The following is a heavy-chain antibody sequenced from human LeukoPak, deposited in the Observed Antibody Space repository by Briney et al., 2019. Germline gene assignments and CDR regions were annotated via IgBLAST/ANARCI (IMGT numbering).Heavy chain of an antibody. CDR2: IYTSGST. D-gene: IGHD6-19*01. J-gene: IGHJ4*02. Sequence: PSETLSPTCTVSGGSISSSYWSWIRQPPGKGLEWIGRIYTSGSTNYNPSLKSRVTMSVDTSKNQFSLKLSSVTAADTAVYYCARGTYSSGWLLDYWGQGTLVTVSS. V-gene: IGHV4-4*07. CDR1: GGSISSSY. CDR3: ARGTYSSGWLLDY.